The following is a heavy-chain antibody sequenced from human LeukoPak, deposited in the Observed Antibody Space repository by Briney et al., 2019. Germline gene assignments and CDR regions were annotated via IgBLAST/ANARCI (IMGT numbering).Heavy chain of an antibody. CDR3: AGGRFLEEKDRYYFDY. CDR1: GYTFTGYY. CDR2: INPNSGGT. Sequence: ASVKVSCKASGYTFTGYYMHWVRQAPGQGLEWMGWINPNSGGTNYAQKFQGRVTMTRDTSISTAYMELSSLRSEDTAVYYCAGGRFLEEKDRYYFDYWGQGTLVTVSS. D-gene: IGHD3-3*01. J-gene: IGHJ4*02. V-gene: IGHV1-2*02.